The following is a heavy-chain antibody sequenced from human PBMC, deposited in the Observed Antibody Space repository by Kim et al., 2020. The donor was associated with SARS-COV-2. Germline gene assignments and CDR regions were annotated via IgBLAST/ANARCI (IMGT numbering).Heavy chain of an antibody. CDR3: ARGMAAYYFDY. Sequence: TSYTPTRKSPITISLNTSKDQFSLKLRSVAAADTAVYYCARGMAAYYFDYWGQGTLVTVSS. CDR2: T. J-gene: IGHJ4*02. V-gene: IGHV4-34*01. D-gene: IGHD6-19*01.